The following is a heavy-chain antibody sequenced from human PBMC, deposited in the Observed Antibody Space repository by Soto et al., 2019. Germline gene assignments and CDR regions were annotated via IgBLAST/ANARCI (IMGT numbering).Heavy chain of an antibody. CDR3: AKGSSSTQFLNYYFYHMDV. V-gene: IGHV3-23*01. J-gene: IGHJ6*03. D-gene: IGHD2-2*01. CDR2: IGGSGAYT. CDR1: GLSFPNYA. Sequence: LLESGGGLVQPGGSLRLSCVASGLSFPNYAMNWVRQAPGEGLEWVSGIGGSGAYTYYADSVKGRFTISRDNSKNTVYLQMNSLRGEDTAVYYCAKGSSSTQFLNYYFYHMDVWGKGTTVSVSS.